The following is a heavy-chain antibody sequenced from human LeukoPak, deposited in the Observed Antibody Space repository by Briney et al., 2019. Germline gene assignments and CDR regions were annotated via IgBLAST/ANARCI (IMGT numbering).Heavy chain of an antibody. V-gene: IGHV1-8*03. CDR2: MNPNSGNT. CDR1: GYTFTNYD. J-gene: IGHJ3*01. Sequence: ASVKVSCKASGYTFTNYDINWVRQATGQGLEWVGRMNPNSGNTGYAQKFQGRVTITRNTSINTAYMELSSLRSEDTAVYYCARGHSGWLYDVFDLWGQGTMVTVSS. D-gene: IGHD6-19*01. CDR3: ARGHSGWLYDVFDL.